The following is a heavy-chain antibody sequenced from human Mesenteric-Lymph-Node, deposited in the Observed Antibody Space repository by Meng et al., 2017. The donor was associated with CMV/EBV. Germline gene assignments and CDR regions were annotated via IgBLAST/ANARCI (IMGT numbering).Heavy chain of an antibody. CDR2: MNPNSGNT. J-gene: IGHJ4*02. CDR1: GYTFNNYD. V-gene: IGHV1-8*02. D-gene: IGHD1-26*01. CDR3: ARGTREGAPGH. Sequence: ASVKVSCKSSGYTFNNYDINWVRQATGQGLEWMGWMNPNSGNTGYAQKFQDRITMTRNTSISTAYMELSSLRPEDTAMYYCARGTREGAPGHWGQGTLVTVSS.